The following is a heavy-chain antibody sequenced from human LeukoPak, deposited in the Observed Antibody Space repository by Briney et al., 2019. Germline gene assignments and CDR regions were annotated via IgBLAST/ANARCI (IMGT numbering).Heavy chain of an antibody. V-gene: IGHV3-23*01. CDR3: ADWNYVHY. CDR1: GITFSDYA. CDR2: IGGSGGDT. J-gene: IGHJ4*02. D-gene: IGHD1-7*01. Sequence: GGSLRLSCVASGITFSDYAMTWVRQAPGKGLEWVSSIGGSGGDTNYADSVKGRFTISRDNFKNTLYLQMNSLRVEDTALYYCADWNYVHYWGQGILVTVSS.